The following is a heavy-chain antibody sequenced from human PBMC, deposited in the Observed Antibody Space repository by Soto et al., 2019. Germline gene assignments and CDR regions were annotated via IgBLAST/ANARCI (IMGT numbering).Heavy chain of an antibody. CDR1: GFSLSTSGVG. CDR2: IYWDDDK. V-gene: IGHV2-5*02. D-gene: IGHD1-20*01. Sequence: QITLKESGPPLVKPTQTLTLTCTFSGFSLSTSGVGVGWIRQPPGKALEWLALIYWDDDKRYSPSLKSRLTITRDTSKNQVVLTMTNMDPVDTATYYCAHLYNWNPGSAFDIWGQGTMVTVSS. J-gene: IGHJ3*02. CDR3: AHLYNWNPGSAFDI.